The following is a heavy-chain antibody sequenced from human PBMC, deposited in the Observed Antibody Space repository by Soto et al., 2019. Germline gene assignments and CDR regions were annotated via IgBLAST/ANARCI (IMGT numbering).Heavy chain of an antibody. J-gene: IGHJ5*02. Sequence: QVQLVQSGAEVKKPGASVKVSCKASGYTFTSYAMHWVRQAPGQRLEWMGWINAGNGNTKYSQKFQGRVTITRDTSASTAYMELSSLRSEDTAVYYCAREEPTTYSSGWYNWFDPWGQGTLVTVSS. V-gene: IGHV1-3*01. CDR3: AREEPTTYSSGWYNWFDP. CDR1: GYTFTSYA. CDR2: INAGNGNT. D-gene: IGHD6-19*01.